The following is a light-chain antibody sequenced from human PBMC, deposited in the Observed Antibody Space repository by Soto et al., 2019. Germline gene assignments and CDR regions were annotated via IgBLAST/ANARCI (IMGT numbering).Light chain of an antibody. CDR3: QQYHDWPRT. Sequence: EIVMTQSPATLSVSPGERATLSCRATQSVSSNLAWYQQKPGQTPRLLIYGASTRATGIPARFSASGSGTEFTLTISSLQSEDFAVYYCQQYHDWPRTFGQGTKVDIK. V-gene: IGKV3-15*01. CDR2: GAS. CDR1: QSVSSN. J-gene: IGKJ1*01.